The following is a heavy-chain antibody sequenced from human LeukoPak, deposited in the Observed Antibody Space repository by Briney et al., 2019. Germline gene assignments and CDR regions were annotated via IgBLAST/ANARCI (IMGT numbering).Heavy chain of an antibody. CDR2: IIPIFGTA. V-gene: IGHV1-69*13. J-gene: IGHJ4*02. CDR3: ASDHEGIVVPAAGDY. D-gene: IGHD2-2*01. Sequence: SVKVSCKASGGTFSSYAISCVRHAPGQGLEWMGGIIPIFGTANYAQKFQGRVTITSDESTSTAYMELSSLRSEDTAVYYCASDHEGIVVPAAGDYWGQGTLVTVSS. CDR1: GGTFSSYA.